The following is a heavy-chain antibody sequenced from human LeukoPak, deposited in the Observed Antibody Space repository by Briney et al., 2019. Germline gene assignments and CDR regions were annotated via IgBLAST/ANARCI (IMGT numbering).Heavy chain of an antibody. J-gene: IGHJ6*02. CDR1: GGSFSGYY. D-gene: IGHD6-13*01. CDR3: ARSSNLYSSSWYGGDYYYYGMDV. CDR2: INHSGST. V-gene: IGHV4-34*09. Sequence: SETLSLTCAVYGGSFSGYYWSWIRQPPGKGLEWIGEINHSGSTNYNPSLKSRVTISVDTSKNQFSLKLSSVTAADTAVYYCARSSNLYSSSWYGGDYYYYGMDVWGQGTTVTVSS.